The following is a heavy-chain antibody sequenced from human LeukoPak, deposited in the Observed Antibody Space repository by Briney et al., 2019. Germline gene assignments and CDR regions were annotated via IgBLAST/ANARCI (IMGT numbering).Heavy chain of an antibody. CDR3: ARQRRLELPDY. J-gene: IGHJ4*02. Sequence: PSETLSLTCTVSGGSISSSTYYWGWIRQPPGKGLEWIGSISYSGNIYYNPSLKSRVTISVDTSKNQFSLKLSSVTAADTAVYYSARQRRLELPDYWGQGTLVTVSS. D-gene: IGHD3-16*01. CDR2: ISYSGNI. CDR1: GGSISSSTYY. V-gene: IGHV4-39*01.